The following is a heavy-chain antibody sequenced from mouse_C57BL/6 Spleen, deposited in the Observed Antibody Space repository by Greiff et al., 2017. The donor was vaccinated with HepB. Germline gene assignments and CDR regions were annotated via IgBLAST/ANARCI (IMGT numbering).Heavy chain of an antibody. CDR1: GFTFTDYY. D-gene: IGHD2-4*01. V-gene: IGHV7-3*01. J-gene: IGHJ3*01. CDR2: IRNKANGYTT. CDR3: ARYEDYDGWFAY. Sequence: EVKVVESGGGLVQPGGSLSLSCAASGFTFTDYYMSWVRQPPGKALEWLGFIRNKANGYTTEYSASVKGRFTISRDNSQSILYLQMNALRAEDSATYSCARYEDYDGWFAYWGQGALVTVSA.